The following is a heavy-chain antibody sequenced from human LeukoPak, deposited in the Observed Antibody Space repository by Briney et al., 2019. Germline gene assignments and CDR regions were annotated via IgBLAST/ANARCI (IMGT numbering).Heavy chain of an antibody. CDR1: GFAFSSYA. CDR3: ASLAPYSSWVRGASDI. V-gene: IGHV3-30*04. D-gene: IGHD4-11*01. Sequence: GGSLRLSCAASGFAFSSYAMHWVRQAPGKGLEWVAAISDEGNKYYSDFVKGRFTISRDNSKNTLYLQLSSLRAEDTAMYYCASLAPYSSWVRGASDIWGQGTMVTVSS. CDR2: ISDEGNK. J-gene: IGHJ3*02.